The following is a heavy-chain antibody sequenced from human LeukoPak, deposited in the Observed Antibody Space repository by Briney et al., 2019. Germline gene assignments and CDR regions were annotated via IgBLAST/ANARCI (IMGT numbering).Heavy chain of an antibody. D-gene: IGHD3-10*01. CDR2: INHSGST. CDR3: ARVYYYGNDY. J-gene: IGHJ4*02. V-gene: IGHV4-34*01. CDR1: GGSFSGYY. Sequence: SETLSLTCAVYGGSFSGYYWSWIRQPPGKGLEWIGEINHSGSTNYNPSLKSRVTISVDTSKNQFSLKLSSVTAADTAVYYCARVYYYGNDYWGQGTLVTVSS.